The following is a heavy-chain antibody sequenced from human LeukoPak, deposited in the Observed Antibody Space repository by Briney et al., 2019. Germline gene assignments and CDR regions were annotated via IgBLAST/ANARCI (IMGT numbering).Heavy chain of an antibody. Sequence: SETLSLTCTVSGGSISSGGYYWSWVRQHPGKGLEWIGYIYYSGSTYYNPSLKSRVTISVDTSKNQFSLKLSSVTAADTAVYYCARQFDTAGPTPGYWGQGTLITVSS. V-gene: IGHV4-31*03. D-gene: IGHD5-18*01. CDR3: ARQFDTAGPTPGY. J-gene: IGHJ4*02. CDR2: IYYSGST. CDR1: GGSISSGGYY.